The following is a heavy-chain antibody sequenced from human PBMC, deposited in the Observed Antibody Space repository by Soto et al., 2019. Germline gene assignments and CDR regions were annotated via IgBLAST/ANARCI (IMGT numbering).Heavy chain of an antibody. Sequence: EVQLVESGGGLVQPGGSLRLSCVASGFTFNSYSMNWVRQAPGKGLEWISYINSGSTSVFSADSVKGRFTISRDNAKNSLSLQMNSLRAADTAVYYGASSASPDAYWGQGTLVTVSS. CDR3: ASSASPDAY. CDR1: GFTFNSYS. CDR2: INSGSTSV. D-gene: IGHD1-26*01. V-gene: IGHV3-48*01. J-gene: IGHJ4*02.